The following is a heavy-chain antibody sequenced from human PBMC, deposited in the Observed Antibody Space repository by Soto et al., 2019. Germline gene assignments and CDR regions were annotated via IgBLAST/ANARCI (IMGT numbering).Heavy chain of an antibody. J-gene: IGHJ6*02. D-gene: IGHD2-2*01. CDR1: GGSFSGYY. CDR3: ARALSKYQLPSNYGMDV. V-gene: IGHV4-34*01. CDR2: INHSGST. Sequence: QVQLQQWGAGLLKPSETLSLTCAVYGGSFSGYYWSWIRQPPGKGLEWIGEINHSGSTNYNPSLNSRVTISVDPSKNHFALQLSSVTAAATAVYYGARALSKYQLPSNYGMDVWGQGPTVTVSS.